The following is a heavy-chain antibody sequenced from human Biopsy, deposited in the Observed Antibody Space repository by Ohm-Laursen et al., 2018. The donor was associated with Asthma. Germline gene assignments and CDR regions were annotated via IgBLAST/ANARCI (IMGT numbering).Heavy chain of an antibody. CDR2: IPQGGAT. Sequence: LRLSCAASGFTFRSYAMHWVRQPPGKGLEWIGEIPQGGATTFNPSLKSRVTISIDPSKSQLSLRLTSMTAADTAVYYCASGPQWSGLDVWGQGTTVTVSS. CDR1: GFTFRSYA. D-gene: IGHD2-8*01. J-gene: IGHJ6*02. CDR3: ASGPQWSGLDV. V-gene: IGHV4-34*01.